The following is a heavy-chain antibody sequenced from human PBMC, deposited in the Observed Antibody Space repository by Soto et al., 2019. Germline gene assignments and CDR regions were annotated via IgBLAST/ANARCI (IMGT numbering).Heavy chain of an antibody. V-gene: IGHV3-23*01. D-gene: IGHD5-12*01. Sequence: PAGSLRLSCAASGFTFSSYAMSWVRQAPGKGLEWVSAISGSGGSTYYADSVKGRFTISRDNSKNTLYLQMNSLRAEDTAVYYCAKDLGYTGYDYLGALYFDYWGQGTLVTVSS. CDR1: GFTFSSYA. J-gene: IGHJ4*02. CDR3: AKDLGYTGYDYLGALYFDY. CDR2: ISGSGGST.